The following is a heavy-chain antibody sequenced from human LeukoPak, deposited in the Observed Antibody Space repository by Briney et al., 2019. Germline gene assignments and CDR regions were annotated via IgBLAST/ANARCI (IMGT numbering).Heavy chain of an antibody. J-gene: IGHJ6*03. V-gene: IGHV4-4*07. CDR2: IYTSGST. D-gene: IGHD3-3*01. Sequence: SETLSLTCTVSGGALSSFYWSWIRQPAGKGLEWIGRIYTSGSTNYNPSLKSRVTMSVDTSKNQFSLKLSSVTAADTAVYYCAREGYYWSGYPPHDYMDAWGKGTTVTVSS. CDR3: AREGYYWSGYPPHDYMDA. CDR1: GGALSSFY.